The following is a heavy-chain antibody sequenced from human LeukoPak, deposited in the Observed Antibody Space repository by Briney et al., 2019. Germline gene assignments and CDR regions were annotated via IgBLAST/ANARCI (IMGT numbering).Heavy chain of an antibody. CDR1: GGSFSGYY. J-gene: IGHJ5*02. Sequence: SETLSLTCAVYGGSFSGYYWSWIRQPPGKGLEWIGEINHSGRTNYNPSLKSRVTISVDTSKNQFSLKLSSVTAADTAVYYCARGGFVVVPAAIRGWFHPWGQGTLVSVSS. CDR3: ARGGFVVVPAAIRGWFHP. CDR2: INHSGRT. V-gene: IGHV4-34*01. D-gene: IGHD2-2*02.